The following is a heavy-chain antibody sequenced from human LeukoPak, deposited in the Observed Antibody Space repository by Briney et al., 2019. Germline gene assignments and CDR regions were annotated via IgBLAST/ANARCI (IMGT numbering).Heavy chain of an antibody. V-gene: IGHV4-59*01. J-gene: IGHJ3*02. CDR1: GGSISSYY. CDR2: IYYSGST. CDR3: ARDRSGYDAGAFDI. Sequence: RPSETLSLTCTVSGGSISSYYWSWIRQPPGKGLEWIGYIYYSGSTNYNPSLKSRVTISVDTSKNQFSLKLSSVTAADTAVYYCARDRSGYDAGAFDIWGQGTMVTVSS. D-gene: IGHD5-12*01.